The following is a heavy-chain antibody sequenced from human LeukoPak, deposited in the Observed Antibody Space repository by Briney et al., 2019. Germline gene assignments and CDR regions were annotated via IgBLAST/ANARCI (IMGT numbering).Heavy chain of an antibody. CDR1: GFTFSSYW. D-gene: IGHD3-22*01. V-gene: IGHV3-7*04. CDR2: IKEDGSDK. CDR3: ARDRDSSGYYGYYFDY. Sequence: GGSLRLSCVASGFTFSSYWMSWVRQAPGKGLEWVANIKEDGSDKYYVDSVKGRFTISRDNAKNSLYLQMNSLRAEVTAVYYCARDRDSSGYYGYYFDYLGQGTLVTVSS. J-gene: IGHJ4*02.